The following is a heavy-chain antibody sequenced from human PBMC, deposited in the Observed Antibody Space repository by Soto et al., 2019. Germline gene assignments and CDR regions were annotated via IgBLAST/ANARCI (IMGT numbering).Heavy chain of an antibody. CDR1: GGSVNSDSYY. V-gene: IGHV4-61*01. D-gene: IGHD1-26*01. CDR2: LYYSGST. Sequence: QVQLQESGPGLVKPSEALALTCTVSGGSVNSDSYYWTWIRQPPGKRLEWIGSLYYSGSTNYNPSLKSRVSISVYTSRNQVSLKVSSVTAADTAVYFCARESRAFSSLGGLVVCGQGTTVTVSS. CDR3: ARESRAFSSLGGLVV. J-gene: IGHJ6*02.